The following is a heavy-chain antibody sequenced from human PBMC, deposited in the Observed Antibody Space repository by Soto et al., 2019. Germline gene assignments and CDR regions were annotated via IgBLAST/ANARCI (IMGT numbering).Heavy chain of an antibody. CDR2: FHSSGTN. Sequence: SETLSLTCTVSGGSISSGGYYWSWIRQHPGKGLEWIGDFHSSGTNYYNPSLKSRVIISGDTSKNQFSLKLTSVTSADTAVYYCARGPPSSYGASIYFDCWGQGTLVTVSS. CDR1: GGSISSGGYY. D-gene: IGHD4-17*01. CDR3: ARGPPSSYGASIYFDC. J-gene: IGHJ4*02. V-gene: IGHV4-31*03.